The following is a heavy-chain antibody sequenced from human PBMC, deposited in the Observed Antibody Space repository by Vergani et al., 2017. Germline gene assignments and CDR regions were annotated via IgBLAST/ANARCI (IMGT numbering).Heavy chain of an antibody. V-gene: IGHV4-39*01. CDR1: GAPLRSSNHY. CDR2: IYYSGST. CDR3: ARHSTVEWLVKLGWIDP. J-gene: IGHJ5*02. Sequence: QLQLQESGPGLVKPSATPSLPCSVSGAPLRSSNHYWGWIRQPPGKGLEWIASIYYSGSTYSNPSLKSRVTISVNTSKNQCSPRLCSVTAADTAVYFCARHSTVEWLVKLGWIDPWGQGILVTVSS. D-gene: IGHD6-19*01.